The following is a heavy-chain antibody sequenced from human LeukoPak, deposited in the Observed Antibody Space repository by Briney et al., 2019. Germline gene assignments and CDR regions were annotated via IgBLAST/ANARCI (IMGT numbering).Heavy chain of an antibody. CDR3: AKPYCGGDGYYFDY. Sequence: GRSLRLSCAAYGFTFSSYDMRWVRQAPGKGLEWVAVISYDGSNNYYADSVKGRFTISRDNSKNTLYLQMNSLRAENTAVYYCAKPYCGGDGYYFDYWGQGTLVTVSS. J-gene: IGHJ4*02. V-gene: IGHV3-30*18. CDR2: ISYDGSNN. CDR1: GFTFSSYD. D-gene: IGHD2-21*02.